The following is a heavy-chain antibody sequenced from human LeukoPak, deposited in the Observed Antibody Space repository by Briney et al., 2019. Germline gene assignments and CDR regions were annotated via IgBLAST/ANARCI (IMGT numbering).Heavy chain of an antibody. D-gene: IGHD6-25*01. V-gene: IGHV3-21*06. CDR1: GFTFSDCD. Sequence: GGSLRLSCTASGFTFSDCDMNWFRQAPGKGLEWVSSISYKSSHIYYADSAKGRFTISRDNAKNSVYLQMNNLRAEDTAVYYCGRAFPPLRVAAAGDCWGQGTLVTVSS. J-gene: IGHJ4*02. CDR2: ISYKSSHI. CDR3: GRAFPPLRVAAAGDC.